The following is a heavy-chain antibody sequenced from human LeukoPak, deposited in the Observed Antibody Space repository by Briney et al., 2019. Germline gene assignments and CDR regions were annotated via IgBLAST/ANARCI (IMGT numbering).Heavy chain of an antibody. CDR1: GYTFTSYA. D-gene: IGHD3-10*01. Sequence: ASVKVSCKASGYTFTSYAMHWVRQAPGQRLEWMGWINAGNGNTKYSQKFQGRVTIARDTSASTAYMELSSLRSEDTAVYYCARGLRRRFGELGDWGQGTLVAVSS. CDR3: ARGLRRRFGELGD. CDR2: INAGNGNT. V-gene: IGHV1-3*01. J-gene: IGHJ4*02.